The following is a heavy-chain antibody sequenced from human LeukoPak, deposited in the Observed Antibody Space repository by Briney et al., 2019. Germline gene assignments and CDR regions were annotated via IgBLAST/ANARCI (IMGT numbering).Heavy chain of an antibody. Sequence: SETLSLTCTVSGGSLRSGGYYWSWIRHHPGMGLEWIGSIYYSGSTYYTPSLRSRFNISVDTSKSQFALHLTSVTAADTAVYYCARVSSARNGFDYWGQGTLVTVSS. D-gene: IGHD1-14*01. CDR3: ARVSSARNGFDY. J-gene: IGHJ4*02. CDR1: GGSLRSGGYY. V-gene: IGHV4-31*03. CDR2: IYYSGST.